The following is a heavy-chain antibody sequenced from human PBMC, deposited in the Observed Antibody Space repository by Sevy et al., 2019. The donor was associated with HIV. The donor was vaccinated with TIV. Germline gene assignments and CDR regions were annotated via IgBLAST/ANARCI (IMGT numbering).Heavy chain of an antibody. J-gene: IGHJ3*02. Sequence: GGSLRLSCAASGFTFSSYGMHWVRQAPGKGLEWVAVIWNDRSNKHYADSVKGRFTISRDNSKNTLYLQMNSLRAEDTAVYYCASHPNNYYDSSGSSGDDAFDIWGQGTMVTVSS. D-gene: IGHD3-22*01. V-gene: IGHV3-33*01. CDR1: GFTFSSYG. CDR2: IWNDRSNK. CDR3: ASHPNNYYDSSGSSGDDAFDI.